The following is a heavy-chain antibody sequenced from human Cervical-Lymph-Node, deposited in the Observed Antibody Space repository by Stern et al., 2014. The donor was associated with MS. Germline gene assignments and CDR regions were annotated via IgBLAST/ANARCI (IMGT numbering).Heavy chain of an antibody. CDR1: GYIFTDYY. CDR2: INPKSGGT. Sequence: QVQLVESGAEVEKPGASVKVSCKASGYIFTDYYLHWVRQAPGQGLEWMGRINPKSGGTSYAQSFQGRVTLTRDTSINTAYMDLSRLTSDDTAVYYCTRALRIADRPSPGGHWFDPWGQGTLVIVSS. D-gene: IGHD6-6*01. V-gene: IGHV1-2*02. CDR3: TRALRIADRPSPGGHWFDP. J-gene: IGHJ5*02.